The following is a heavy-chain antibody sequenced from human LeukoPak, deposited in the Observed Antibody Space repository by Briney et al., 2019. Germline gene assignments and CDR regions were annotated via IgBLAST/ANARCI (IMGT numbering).Heavy chain of an antibody. V-gene: IGHV4-59*01. CDR1: GGSISSYY. Sequence: KPAETLSLTCTVSGGSISSYYWSWIRQPPGKGLEWLGYIYYSGSTNYNPSLKSRVTISVDTSKNQCSLKLSSVTAADTGVYYCARVPAATRGAWWFAAWGQGTLVTVSS. J-gene: IGHJ5*02. CDR2: IYYSGST. CDR3: ARVPAATRGAWWFAA. D-gene: IGHD2-2*01.